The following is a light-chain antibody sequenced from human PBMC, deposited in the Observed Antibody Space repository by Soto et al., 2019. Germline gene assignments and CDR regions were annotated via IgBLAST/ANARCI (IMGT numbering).Light chain of an antibody. CDR1: QSVSSY. J-gene: IGKJ2*01. V-gene: IGKV3-11*01. CDR3: QQRRNWPPT. CDR2: DAS. Sequence: EIVLTQSPATLSLSPGERATLSCRASQSVSSYLAWYQQKPVQAPRLLIYDASNRATGIPARFNGSGSGTDFTLNISSLETEYFAVYYCQQRRNWPPTFGQGTKLEIK.